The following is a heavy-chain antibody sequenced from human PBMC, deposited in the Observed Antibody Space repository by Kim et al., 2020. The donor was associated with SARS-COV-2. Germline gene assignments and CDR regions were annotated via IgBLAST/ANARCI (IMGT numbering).Heavy chain of an antibody. V-gene: IGHV4-31*03. CDR2: IHSNGNT. Sequence: SETLSLTCTVSGGSISSGFYQWTWIRQHPGKGLEWIGYIHSNGNTHYNPSLQSRVTISADTSKSHFSLELSSVTVADTAVYYCARDWSGWHAQQHYFDSWGQGTLVTVSS. CDR3: ARDWSGWHAQQHYFDS. D-gene: IGHD3-3*01. CDR1: GGSISSGFYQ. J-gene: IGHJ4*02.